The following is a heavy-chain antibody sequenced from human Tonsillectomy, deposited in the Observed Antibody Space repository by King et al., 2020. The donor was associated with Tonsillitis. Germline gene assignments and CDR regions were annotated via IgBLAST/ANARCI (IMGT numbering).Heavy chain of an antibody. D-gene: IGHD2-2*02. CDR2: ISYDGSNK. CDR3: AGDLGPDIVVVPAAIHYGMDV. J-gene: IGHJ6*02. Sequence: VQLVESGGGVVQPGRSLRLSCAASGFTFSSYAMHWVRQAPGKGLEWVAVISYDGSNKYYADSVKGRFTISRDNSKNTLYLQMNSLRAEDTAVYYCAGDLGPDIVVVPAAIHYGMDVWGQGTTVTVSS. CDR1: GFTFSSYA. V-gene: IGHV3-30*04.